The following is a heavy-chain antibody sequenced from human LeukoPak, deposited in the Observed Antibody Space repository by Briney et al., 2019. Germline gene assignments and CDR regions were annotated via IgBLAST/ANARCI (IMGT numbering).Heavy chain of an antibody. CDR1: GYSFTSYG. CDR3: ARGLEFRVLTYSSLGFVDY. CDR2: ISAYNGNT. D-gene: IGHD6-19*01. Sequence: ASVKVSCKAIGYSFTSYGISWVGQAPGQGLEWMGWISAYNGNTNYAQNLQGRVTMTTDTSTNTAYMELRSLRSDDTAVYYCARGLEFRVLTYSSLGFVDYWGQGTLVTVSS. J-gene: IGHJ4*02. V-gene: IGHV1-18*01.